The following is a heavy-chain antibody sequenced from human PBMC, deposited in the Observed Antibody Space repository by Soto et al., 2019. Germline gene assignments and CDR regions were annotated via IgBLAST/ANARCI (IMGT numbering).Heavy chain of an antibody. J-gene: IGHJ6*02. CDR3: ARPSSGWYRDYYGMDV. CDR1: GYSFTSYW. Sequence: GESLKISCKGSGYSFTSYWISWVRQMPGKGLEWMGRIDPSDSYTNYSPSFQGHVTISADKSISTAYLQWSSLKASDTAMYYCARPSSGWYRDYYGMDVWGQGTTVTVSS. V-gene: IGHV5-10-1*01. D-gene: IGHD6-19*01. CDR2: IDPSDSYT.